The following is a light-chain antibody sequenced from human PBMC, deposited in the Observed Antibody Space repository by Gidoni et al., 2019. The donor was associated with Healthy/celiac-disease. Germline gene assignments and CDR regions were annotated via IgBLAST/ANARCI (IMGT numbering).Light chain of an antibody. V-gene: IGKV1-9*01. CDR2: AAS. CDR3: QQLNSYPALT. Sequence: IQLTQTPSFLSASVGDRVTITCRSSQGTSSYSAWYQQKPGKAPKLLIYAASTLQSEVPSRFSGSGSGTEFTLTISSLQPEDFATYYCQQLNSYPALTFGGGTKVEIK. J-gene: IGKJ4*01. CDR1: QGTSSY.